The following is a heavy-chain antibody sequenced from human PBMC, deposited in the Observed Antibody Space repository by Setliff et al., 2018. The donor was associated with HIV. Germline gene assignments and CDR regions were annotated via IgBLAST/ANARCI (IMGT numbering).Heavy chain of an antibody. J-gene: IGHJ6*03. Sequence: SSVTVSCKSCGYTFTSYDINWVRQATGQGPGWMGWMNPNSGNTGYAQKFQGRVTITADESTSTAYLELSSLRSEDTAVYYRARRREMAKINYYYNYMDVWGTGTTVTVSS. CDR2: MNPNSGNT. V-gene: IGHV1-8*03. D-gene: IGHD5-12*01. CDR3: ARRREMAKINYYYNYMDV. CDR1: GYTFTSYD.